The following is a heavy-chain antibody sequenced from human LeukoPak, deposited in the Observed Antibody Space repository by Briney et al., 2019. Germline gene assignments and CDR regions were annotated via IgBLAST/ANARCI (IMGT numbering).Heavy chain of an antibody. J-gene: IGHJ5*02. Sequence: SETLSLTCAVYGGSFSGYYWSWIRQPPGKGLEWIGEINHSGSTNYNPSLKSRATISVDTSKNQFSLKLSSVTAADTAVYYCAGAGEEYSSSFWAKWFDPWGQGTLVTVSS. D-gene: IGHD6-6*01. CDR1: GGSFSGYY. CDR3: AGAGEEYSSSFWAKWFDP. V-gene: IGHV4-34*01. CDR2: INHSGST.